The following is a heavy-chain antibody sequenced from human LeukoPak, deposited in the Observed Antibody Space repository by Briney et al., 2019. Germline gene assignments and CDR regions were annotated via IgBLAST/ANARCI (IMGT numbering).Heavy chain of an antibody. D-gene: IGHD3-22*01. J-gene: IGHJ4*02. Sequence: SVKVSCKVSGYTLTELSMHWVRQAPGKGLEWMGRIIPILGIANYAQKFQGRVTITADKSTSTAYMELSSLRSEDTAVYYCARDRHYYDSSGYRHFDYWGQGTLVTVSS. CDR1: GYTLTELS. V-gene: IGHV1-69*04. CDR3: ARDRHYYDSSGYRHFDY. CDR2: IIPILGIA.